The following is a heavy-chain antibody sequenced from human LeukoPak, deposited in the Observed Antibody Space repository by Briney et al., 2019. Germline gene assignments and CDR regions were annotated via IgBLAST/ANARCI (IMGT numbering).Heavy chain of an antibody. Sequence: PGGSLRLSCAASGFTFSSYSMNWVRQAPGKGLEWVSSISSSSSYIYYADSVKGRFTISRDNAKNSLYLQMNSLRAEDTAVYYCARVDDSGGGPHNYYYGMDVWGKGTTVTVSS. CDR2: ISSSSSYI. J-gene: IGHJ6*04. CDR3: ARVDDSGGGPHNYYYGMDV. V-gene: IGHV3-21*01. D-gene: IGHD1-26*01. CDR1: GFTFSSYS.